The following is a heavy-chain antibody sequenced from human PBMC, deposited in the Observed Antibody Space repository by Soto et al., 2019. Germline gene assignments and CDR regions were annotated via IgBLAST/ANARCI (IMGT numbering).Heavy chain of an antibody. D-gene: IGHD3-10*01. CDR1: GYTFTSYG. Sequence: ASVKVSCKASGYTFTSYGISWVRQAPGQGLEWMGWISAYNGNTNYAQKLQGRVTMTTDTSTSTAYMELRSLRSDDTAVYYCARVVDYYGSGTYGMDVWGQGTTVTV. CDR2: ISAYNGNT. J-gene: IGHJ6*02. V-gene: IGHV1-18*01. CDR3: ARVVDYYGSGTYGMDV.